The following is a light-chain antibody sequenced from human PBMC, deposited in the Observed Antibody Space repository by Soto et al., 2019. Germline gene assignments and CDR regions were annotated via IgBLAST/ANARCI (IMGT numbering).Light chain of an antibody. J-gene: IGKJ3*01. V-gene: IGKV3-20*01. CDR1: QSVSSNS. CDR2: ASS. CDR3: QYYGASPPDT. Sequence: EIVLTQAPGTLSLSPGERATLSCRASQSVSSNSLAWYQQKLGQAPRLRLYASSRRATGIPDRFTGSGSGTDFTLTISRLEPEDFAVDYCQYYGASPPDTFGPGTKVDIK.